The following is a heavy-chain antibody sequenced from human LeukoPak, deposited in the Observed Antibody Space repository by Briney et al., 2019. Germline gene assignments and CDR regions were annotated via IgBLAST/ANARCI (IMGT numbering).Heavy chain of an antibody. J-gene: IGHJ4*02. V-gene: IGHV3-15*01. D-gene: IGHD3-22*01. CDR1: GFTGFTFSSYG. CDR2: IKSKTDGGTT. Sequence: GGTLRLSCAASGFTGFTFSSYGMSWVRQAPGKGLEWVGRIKSKTDGGTTDYAAPVKGRFTISRDDSKNTLYLQMNSLKTEDTAVYYCTTHDEVYYDSSGYYAFDYWGQGTLVTVSS. CDR3: TTHDEVYYDSSGYYAFDY.